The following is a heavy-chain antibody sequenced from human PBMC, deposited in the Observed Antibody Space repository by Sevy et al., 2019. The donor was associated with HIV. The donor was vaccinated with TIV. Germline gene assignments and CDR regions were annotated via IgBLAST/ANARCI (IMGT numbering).Heavy chain of an antibody. V-gene: IGHV4-59*01. CDR1: GGSISTNY. D-gene: IGHD2-21*01. Sequence: SETLSRTCTVSGGSISTNYWSWIRQPPGKGLEWIGYISYSGNTNYNPSLKSRVAISIDTSKNQFSLKVTSVTAADTAVYYCAKSRSYLRDSDDAFALCGQGTMGTVSS. CDR2: ISYSGNT. J-gene: IGHJ3*01. CDR3: AKSRSYLRDSDDAFAL.